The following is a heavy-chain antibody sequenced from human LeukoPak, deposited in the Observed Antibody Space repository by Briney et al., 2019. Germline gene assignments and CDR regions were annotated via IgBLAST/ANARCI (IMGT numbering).Heavy chain of an antibody. D-gene: IGHD3-22*01. V-gene: IGHV4-59*01. CDR3: ARATKYYYDSSGYYHFDY. CDR1: GGSISSYY. Sequence: PSETLSLTCTVSGGSISSYYWSWIRQPPGKGLEWIGYIYYSGSTNYNPSLKSRVTISVDTSKNQFSLKLSSVTAADTAVYYCARATKYYYDSSGYYHFDYWGQGTLVTLSS. J-gene: IGHJ4*02. CDR2: IYYSGST.